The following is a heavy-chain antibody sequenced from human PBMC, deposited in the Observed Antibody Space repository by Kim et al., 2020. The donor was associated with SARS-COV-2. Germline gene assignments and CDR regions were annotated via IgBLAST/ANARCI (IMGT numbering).Heavy chain of an antibody. J-gene: IGHJ6*02. CDR1: GYTFTGYY. CDR3: ATPLPLDGYYYYGMDV. V-gene: IGHV1-2*02. D-gene: IGHD3-9*01. CDR2: INPNSGGT. Sequence: ASVKVSCKASGYTFTGYYMHWVRQAPGQGLEWMGWINPNSGGTNYAQKFQGRVTMTRDTSISTAYMELSRLRSDDTAVYYCATPLPLDGYYYYGMDVWGQGTTVTVS.